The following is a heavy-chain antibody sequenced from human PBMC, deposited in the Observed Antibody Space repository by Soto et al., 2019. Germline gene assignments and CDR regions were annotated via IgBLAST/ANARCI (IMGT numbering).Heavy chain of an antibody. CDR1: GGSISSGGYY. V-gene: IGHV4-31*03. J-gene: IGHJ4*02. CDR2: IYYSGST. D-gene: IGHD6-13*01. Sequence: SETLSLTCTVSGGSISSGGYYWSWIRQHPGKGLEWIGYIYYSGSTYYNPSLKSRVTISVDTSKNQFSLKLSSVTAADTAVYYCARGCRRWSSSWGDYFDYWGQGTLVTVSS. CDR3: ARGCRRWSSSWGDYFDY.